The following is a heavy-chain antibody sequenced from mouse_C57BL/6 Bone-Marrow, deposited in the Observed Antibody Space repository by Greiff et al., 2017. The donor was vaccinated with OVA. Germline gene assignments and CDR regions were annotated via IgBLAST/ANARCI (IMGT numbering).Heavy chain of an antibody. CDR3: TTWDSYAMGY. V-gene: IGHV14-4*01. Sequence: VQLQQSGAELVRPGASVKLSCTASGFNIKDDYMHWVKQRPEQGLEWIGWIDPENGDTEYASKFQGKATITADTSSTTAYLQLSSLTSEDTAVYYCTTWDSYAMGYWGQGTSVTVAS. D-gene: IGHD4-1*01. CDR2: IDPENGDT. CDR1: GFNIKDDY. J-gene: IGHJ4*01.